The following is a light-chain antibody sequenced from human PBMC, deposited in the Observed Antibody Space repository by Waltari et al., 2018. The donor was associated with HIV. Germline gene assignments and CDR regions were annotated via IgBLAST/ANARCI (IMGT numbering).Light chain of an antibody. CDR1: SSNNGAGYD. J-gene: IGLJ3*02. V-gene: IGLV1-40*01. Sequence: QSVLTQPPSVSGAPGQRVTISCTGSSSNNGAGYDVHWYQQIPGTAPKLLIYGNSHRPSGVPDRFSGSKSGTSASLAITGLQAEDEADYYCQSYDSSLSVWVFGGGTKLTVL. CDR2: GNS. CDR3: QSYDSSLSVWV.